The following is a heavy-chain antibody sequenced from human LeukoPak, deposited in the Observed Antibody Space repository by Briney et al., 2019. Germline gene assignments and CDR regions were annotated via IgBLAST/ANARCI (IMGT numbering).Heavy chain of an antibody. D-gene: IGHD3-10*02. CDR2: TSPNNAKT. J-gene: IGHJ5*02. CDR1: GYTFTRHA. CDR3: ARVVRGDCQTETCFSWFDH. V-gene: IGHV1-18*01. Sequence: ASVTVSCKASGYTFTRHAITWLRQAPGQGPEWMGWTSPNNAKTDAAQNFQGRVSMTTDTSTSTAYMELRRLRSDDTAVYYCARVVRGDCQTETCFSWFDHWGQGTLVTVSS.